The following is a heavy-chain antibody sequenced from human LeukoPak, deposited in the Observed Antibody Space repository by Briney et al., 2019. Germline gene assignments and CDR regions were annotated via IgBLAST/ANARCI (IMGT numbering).Heavy chain of an antibody. CDR2: INSDGSST. CDR1: GFIFSSYW. J-gene: IGHJ6*03. D-gene: IGHD2-2*03. CDR3: ASGGYCSSTSCYGPYYYYYYYMDV. Sequence: PGGSLRLSCAASGFIFSSYWMHWVRQAPGKGLVWVSRINSDGSSTSYADSVKGRFTISRDNAKNTLYLQMNSLRAEDTAVYYCASGGYCSSTSCYGPYYYYYYYMDVWGKGTTVTVSS. V-gene: IGHV3-74*01.